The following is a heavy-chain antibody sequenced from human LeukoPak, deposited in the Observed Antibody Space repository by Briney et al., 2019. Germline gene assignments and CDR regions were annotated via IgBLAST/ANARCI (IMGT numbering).Heavy chain of an antibody. CDR2: IYSGGST. CDR3: ARGRGSGWPFDY. J-gene: IGHJ4*02. V-gene: IGHV3-66*01. D-gene: IGHD6-19*01. CDR1: GFTVSSNY. Sequence: GGSLRLSCPGSGFTVSSNYMSWVRQAPGKGLGWVSVIYSGGSTYYADSVKGRFTISRDSSKNTLYLQMNSLRAEDTAVYYCARGRGSGWPFDYWGQGTLVTVSS.